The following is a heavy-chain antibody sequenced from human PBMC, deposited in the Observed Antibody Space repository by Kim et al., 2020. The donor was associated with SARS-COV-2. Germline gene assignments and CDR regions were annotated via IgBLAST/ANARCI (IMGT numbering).Heavy chain of an antibody. D-gene: IGHD3-10*01. V-gene: IGHV1-69*04. Sequence: SVKVSCKASGGTFSSYAISWVRQAPGQGLEWMGRIIPILGIANYAQKFQGRVTITADKSTSTAYMELSSLRSEDTAVYYCARDPPVLLWFGESNPPPDAVDIWGQGTMVTGSS. J-gene: IGHJ3*02. CDR1: GGTFSSYA. CDR3: ARDPPVLLWFGESNPPPDAVDI. CDR2: IIPILGIA.